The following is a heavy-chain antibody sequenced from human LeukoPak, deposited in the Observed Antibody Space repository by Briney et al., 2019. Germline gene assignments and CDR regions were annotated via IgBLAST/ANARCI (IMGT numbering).Heavy chain of an antibody. J-gene: IGHJ6*02. CDR1: GGTFSSYA. V-gene: IGHV1-69*13. D-gene: IGHD6-13*01. CDR3: ATPSRGIAPIYGMDV. Sequence: SVKVSCKASGGTFSSYAISCVRQAPGQGLEWMGGIIPIFGTANYAQKFQGRVTITADESTSTAYMELSSLRSEDTAVYYCATPSRGIAPIYGMDVWGQGTTVTVSS. CDR2: IIPIFGTA.